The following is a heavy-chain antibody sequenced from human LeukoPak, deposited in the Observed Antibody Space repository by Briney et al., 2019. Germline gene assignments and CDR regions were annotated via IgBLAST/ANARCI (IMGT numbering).Heavy chain of an antibody. V-gene: IGHV1-69*05. CDR1: GGTFSSYA. D-gene: IGHD5-18*01. J-gene: IGHJ6*03. CDR2: IIPIFGTA. Sequence: SVKVSCKASGGTFSSYAISWVRQAPGQGLEWMGGIIPIFGTANYAQKFQGRVTITMDESTSTAYMELSSLRSEDTAVYYCARGDTAMASYYYYYMDVWGKGTTVTVSS. CDR3: ARGDTAMASYYYYYMDV.